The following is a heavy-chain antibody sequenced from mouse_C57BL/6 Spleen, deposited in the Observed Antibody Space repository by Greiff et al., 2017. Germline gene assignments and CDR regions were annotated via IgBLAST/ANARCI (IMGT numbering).Heavy chain of an antibody. Sequence: QVQLQQPGAELVMPGASVKLSCKASGYTFTSYWMHWVKQRPGQGLEWIGEIDPSDSYTNYNQKFKGKSTLTVDKSSSTAYMQLSSLTSEDSAVYYCARYGDYVGWYFDVWGPGTTVTVSS. V-gene: IGHV1-69*01. CDR1: GYTFTSYW. CDR2: IDPSDSYT. D-gene: IGHD2-4*01. CDR3: ARYGDYVGWYFDV. J-gene: IGHJ1*01.